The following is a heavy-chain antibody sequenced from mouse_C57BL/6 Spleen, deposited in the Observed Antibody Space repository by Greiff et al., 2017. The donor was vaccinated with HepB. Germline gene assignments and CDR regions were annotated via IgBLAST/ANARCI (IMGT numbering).Heavy chain of an antibody. CDR2: IYPGSGNT. V-gene: IGHV1-76*01. CDR1: GYTFTDYY. J-gene: IGHJ3*01. D-gene: IGHD1-1*01. CDR3: ARRYYGSSSWFAY. Sequence: QVQLKQSGAELVRPGASVKLSCKASGYTFTDYYINWVKQRPGQGLEWIARIYPGSGNTYYNEKFKGKATLTAEKSSSTAYMQLSSLTSEDSAVYFCARRYYGSSSWFAYWGQGTLVTVSA.